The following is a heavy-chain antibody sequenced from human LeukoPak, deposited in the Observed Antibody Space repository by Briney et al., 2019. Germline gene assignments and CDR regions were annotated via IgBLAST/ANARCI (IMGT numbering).Heavy chain of an antibody. Sequence: GGSLRLSCAASGFTFSTYAMSWVRQAPGKGREWVSSIFRSAGITFYADSVKGRFTISRDNSKNTLYLKMNSLRVEDTAVYYCAKDSQSVAFFLDDAFDLWGQGTIVTVSA. CDR2: IFRSAGIT. J-gene: IGHJ3*01. CDR1: GFTFSTYA. D-gene: IGHD2/OR15-2a*01. CDR3: AKDSQSVAFFLDDAFDL. V-gene: IGHV3-23*01.